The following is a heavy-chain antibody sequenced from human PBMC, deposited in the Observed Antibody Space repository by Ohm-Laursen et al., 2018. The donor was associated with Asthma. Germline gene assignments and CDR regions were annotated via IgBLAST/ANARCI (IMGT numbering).Heavy chain of an antibody. D-gene: IGHD2-21*01. J-gene: IGHJ4*02. Sequence: SLRLSCTASGFTFSSYGMHGVRQAPGKGLEWVAVISYDGSNKHYADSVKGRFTISRDNSKNTLYLQMNSLRAEDTAVYYCARDLVYYFDYWGQGTLVTVSS. CDR2: ISYDGSNK. CDR1: GFTFSSYG. V-gene: IGHV3-30*03. CDR3: ARDLVYYFDY.